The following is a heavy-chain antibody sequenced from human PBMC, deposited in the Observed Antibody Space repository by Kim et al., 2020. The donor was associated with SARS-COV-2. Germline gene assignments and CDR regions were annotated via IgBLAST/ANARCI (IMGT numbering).Heavy chain of an antibody. CDR3: ASGRYLQSSVEY. V-gene: IGHV3-66*01. CDR2: T. Sequence: TYYADSVQGRFTISRDSSKNTVYLQMNSLRAEDTAVYYCASGRYLQSSVEYWGQGTAVTVSS. D-gene: IGHD1-26*01. J-gene: IGHJ4*02.